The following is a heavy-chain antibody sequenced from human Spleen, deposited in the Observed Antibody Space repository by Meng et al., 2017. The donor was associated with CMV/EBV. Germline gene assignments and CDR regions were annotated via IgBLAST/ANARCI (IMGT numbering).Heavy chain of an antibody. J-gene: IGHJ4*02. CDR3: ARDLATPSYKGEYEFSGLDY. CDR2: IIPILGIA. V-gene: IGHV1-69*04. D-gene: IGHD3-16*01. Sequence: SVKVSCKASGGTLSSYSIRWVRQAPGQGLEWMGRIIPILGIAIYAQKFQGRVTIIADKSTSTAFMELSSLRSEDTAVYDCARDLATPSYKGEYEFSGLDYWGQGTLVTVSS. CDR1: GGTLSSYS.